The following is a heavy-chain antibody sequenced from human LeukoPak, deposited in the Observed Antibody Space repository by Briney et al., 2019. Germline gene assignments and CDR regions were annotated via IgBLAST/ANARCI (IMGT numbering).Heavy chain of an antibody. CDR1: GFTFSFYA. V-gene: IGHV3-30*04. J-gene: IGHJ4*02. CDR2: ISYDGSTK. Sequence: GRSLRLSCAASGFTFSFYAMYWVRQAPGKGLEWVAVISYDGSTKYYPDFVKGRFSVSRDNSNNTLYLQMNSLRAEDTAVYYCARDYASGSYYNIFEYWGQGTLVAVSS. CDR3: ARDYASGSYYNIFEY. D-gene: IGHD3-10*01.